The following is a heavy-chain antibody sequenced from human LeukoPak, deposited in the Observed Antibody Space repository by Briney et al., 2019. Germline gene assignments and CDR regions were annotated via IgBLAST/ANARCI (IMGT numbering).Heavy chain of an antibody. V-gene: IGHV3-74*01. CDR2: INSEGSST. CDR3: AKGGSKAPDY. D-gene: IGHD4-11*01. J-gene: IGHJ4*02. CDR1: GLSFSNYW. Sequence: SGGSLRLSCAASGLSFSNYWMHWVRQAPGKGLVWVSRINSEGSSTSYADSVKGRFTISRDNAKNTLYLQMNSPRAEDTAVYYCAKGGSKAPDYWGQGTLVTVSS.